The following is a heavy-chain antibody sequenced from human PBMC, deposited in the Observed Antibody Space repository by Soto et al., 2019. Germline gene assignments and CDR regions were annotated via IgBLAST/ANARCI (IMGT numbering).Heavy chain of an antibody. V-gene: IGHV4-31*02. CDR3: ARHTVTTTALGF. Sequence: QHPKKGLEWIGYIYYSGSSYYNPSLKSRFTISLDTSENQFSLKLSSVTAADTAVYYSARHTVTTTALGFWGQAPLRSGSS. J-gene: IGHJ4*02. CDR2: IYYSGSS. D-gene: IGHD4-17*01.